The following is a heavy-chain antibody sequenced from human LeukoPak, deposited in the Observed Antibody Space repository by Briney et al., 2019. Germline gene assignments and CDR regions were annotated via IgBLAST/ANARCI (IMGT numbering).Heavy chain of an antibody. CDR2: IYYSGST. CDR1: GGSISSSSYY. Sequence: SETLSLTCTVSGGSISSSSYYWGWIRQPPGKGLEWIGSIYYSGSTYYNPSLKSRVTISVDTSKNHFSLKLSSMTAADTAVYYCSRRVPGVNDAFDIWGQGTMVTVSS. J-gene: IGHJ3*02. CDR3: SRRVPGVNDAFDI. V-gene: IGHV4-39*02. D-gene: IGHD3-10*01.